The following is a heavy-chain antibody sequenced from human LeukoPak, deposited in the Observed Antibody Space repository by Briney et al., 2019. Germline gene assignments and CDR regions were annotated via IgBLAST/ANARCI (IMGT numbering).Heavy chain of an antibody. CDR3: ARNCTSGSCHEAFDP. V-gene: IGHV4-39*01. CDR2: IYFTGSP. Sequence: SETLSLTCTVSAGSISSGSYYWAWIRQPPGKGLEWIGTIYFTGSPYSNPSLKSRVTISVDTSKKQFSLKLSSVTAADTAVYYCARNCTSGSCHEAFDPWGQGTLVTVSS. CDR1: AGSISSGSYY. J-gene: IGHJ5*02. D-gene: IGHD2-15*01.